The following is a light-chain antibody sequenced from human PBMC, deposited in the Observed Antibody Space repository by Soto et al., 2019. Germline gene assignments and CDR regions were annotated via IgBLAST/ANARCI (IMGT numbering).Light chain of an antibody. CDR2: EVS. CDR1: SSDVGGYNR. Sequence: QSVLTQPASVSGSPGQSITISCTGTSSDVGGYNRVSWYQQPPGAAPKLMIYEVSNRPPGVPDRFSGSKSGNTASLTISGLQAEDEADYYCNSYTGSSTYVFGTGTKVTVL. CDR3: NSYTGSSTYV. J-gene: IGLJ1*01. V-gene: IGLV2-18*02.